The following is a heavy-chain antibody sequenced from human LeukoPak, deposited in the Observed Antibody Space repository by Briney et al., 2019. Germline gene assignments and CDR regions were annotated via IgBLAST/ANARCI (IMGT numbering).Heavy chain of an antibody. J-gene: IGHJ4*02. CDR1: GDSITNINYF. Sequence: SETLSLTCTVSGDSITNINYFWGWVRQPPGKGLECIGYIYHTGSTSYNPSLKGRVTISVDTSKNQFSLKLSSVTAADTAVYYCARGLNRNDYGDYGYWGQGTLVTVSS. CDR3: ARGLNRNDYGDYGY. V-gene: IGHV4-61*05. CDR2: IYHTGST. D-gene: IGHD4-17*01.